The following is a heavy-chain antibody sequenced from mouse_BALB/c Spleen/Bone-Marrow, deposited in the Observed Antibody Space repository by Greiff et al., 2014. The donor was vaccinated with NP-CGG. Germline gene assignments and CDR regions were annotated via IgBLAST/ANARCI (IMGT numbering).Heavy chain of an antibody. CDR2: INPSNGRT. D-gene: IGHD2-1*01. CDR1: GFTFTSYW. V-gene: IGHV1S81*02. J-gene: IGHJ4*01. CDR3: ARDGNYRYAMDY. Sequence: QVQLQQPGDELVKPGASVKLSCMASGFTFTSYWIHWVKQRPGQGPERIGEINPSNGRTNYNEKFKSKATLTEDKSSSTAYMQLSSLTSEDSAVYYCARDGNYRYAMDYWGQGTSVTVSS.